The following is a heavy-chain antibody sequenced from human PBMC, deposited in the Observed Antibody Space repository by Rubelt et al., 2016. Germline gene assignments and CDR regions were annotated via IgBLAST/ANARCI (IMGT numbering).Heavy chain of an antibody. CDR2: ISHDGTPK. J-gene: IGHJ4*02. D-gene: IGHD3-10*01. CDR3: ARETGSHFGSSTAVDS. V-gene: IGHV3-30*17. Sequence: GGGPEWVAVISHDGTPKAYADSVKGRFTISRDNAKDSLYLQMNSLRVEDTAMYYCARETGSHFGSSTAVDSWGQGTLVTVSS.